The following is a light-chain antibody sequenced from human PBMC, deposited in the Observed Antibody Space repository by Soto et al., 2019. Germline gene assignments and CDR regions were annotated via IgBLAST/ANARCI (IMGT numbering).Light chain of an antibody. V-gene: IGKV3D-15*01. CDR2: GAS. Sequence: EIVMTQSPATLSVSPGERATLSCRASQSVSSNLAWYQQKPGQAPRLLIYGASTRATGIPARFSGSGSGTEFTLTISSRKSEEFAVYYCQQYNNWPQTFGQWTKVDIK. J-gene: IGKJ1*01. CDR1: QSVSSN. CDR3: QQYNNWPQT.